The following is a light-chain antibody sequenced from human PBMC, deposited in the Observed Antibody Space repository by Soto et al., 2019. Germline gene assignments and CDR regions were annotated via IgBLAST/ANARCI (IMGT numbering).Light chain of an antibody. CDR2: AAS. J-gene: IGKJ4*01. CDR3: QQGDSFPFT. V-gene: IGKV1-39*01. Sequence: DIQMAQSPSSLSASVGDTITITCRASRNINTYLNWYQQKPGKAPKLLISAASSLQSGVPRRFSGSGSGTDFTLIISSLQPEDFATYFCQQGDSFPFTFGGGTKVEIK. CDR1: RNINTY.